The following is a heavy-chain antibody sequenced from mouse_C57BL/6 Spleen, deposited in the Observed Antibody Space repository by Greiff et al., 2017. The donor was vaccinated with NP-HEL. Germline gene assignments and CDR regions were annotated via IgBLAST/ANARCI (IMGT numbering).Heavy chain of an antibody. Sequence: QVQLQQPGAELVMPGASVKLSCKASGYTFTSYWMHWVKQRPGQGLEWIGEIDPSDSYTNYNQKFKGKATLTVDKSSSTAYMQLSSLTSEDSAVDDCARGGSSDYGGKGTTLTVAA. J-gene: IGHJ2*01. CDR2: IDPSDSYT. CDR1: GYTFTSYW. V-gene: IGHV1-69*01. CDR3: ARGGSSDY.